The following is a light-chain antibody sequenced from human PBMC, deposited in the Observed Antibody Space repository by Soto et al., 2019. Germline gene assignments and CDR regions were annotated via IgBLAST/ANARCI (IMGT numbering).Light chain of an antibody. CDR3: QQYNNWPRELT. J-gene: IGKJ4*01. CDR2: GAS. V-gene: IGKV3-15*01. CDR1: QSVSSN. Sequence: EIVMTQSPATLSVSPGERATLSCRASQSVSSNLAWYQQKSGQAPRLLIYGASTRATGIPARFSGSGSGTEFTLTISSLQSEDFAVYYCQQYNNWPRELTFGGGTKVEIK.